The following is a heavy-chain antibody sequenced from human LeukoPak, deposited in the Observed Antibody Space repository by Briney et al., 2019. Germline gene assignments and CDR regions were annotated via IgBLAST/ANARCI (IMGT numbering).Heavy chain of an antibody. V-gene: IGHV3-23*01. D-gene: IGHD3-9*01. CDR2: ISGSGGST. Sequence: PGGSLRLSCAASGFTFSSYWMSWVRQAPGKGLEWVSAISGSGGSTYYADSVKGRFTISRDNSKNTLYLQMNSLRAEDTAVYYCATSSDLVSHLSWGQGTLVTVSS. CDR3: ATSSDLVSHLS. CDR1: GFTFSSYW. J-gene: IGHJ5*02.